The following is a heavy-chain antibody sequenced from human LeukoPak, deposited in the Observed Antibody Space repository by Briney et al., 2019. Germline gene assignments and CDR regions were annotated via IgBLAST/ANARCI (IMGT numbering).Heavy chain of an antibody. CDR1: GGSISSSSYY. J-gene: IGHJ4*02. D-gene: IGHD3-3*01. CDR2: SYYSGST. Sequence: SETMSLTCTVSGGSISSSSYYWGWIRQPPGTGLEWIGSSYYSGSTYYNPSLKSRVTISVDTSKNQFSLKLTSVTAADTAVYYCARVGFWSGSNHFDFWGQGTLVTVST. V-gene: IGHV4-39*01. CDR3: ARVGFWSGSNHFDF.